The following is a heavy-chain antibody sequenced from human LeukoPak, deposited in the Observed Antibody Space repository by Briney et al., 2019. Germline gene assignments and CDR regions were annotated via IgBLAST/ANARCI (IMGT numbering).Heavy chain of an antibody. V-gene: IGHV3-66*01. CDR2: IYSGGDT. Sequence: GGSLRLSCAASGFTVSSNYMSWVRQAPGKGLEWVSVIYSGGDTYYADSVKGRFTISRDNSKNTLYLQMNSLRAEDTAVYYCARERDQGVTSPYFDSWGQGTLVTVSS. CDR1: GFTVSSNY. CDR3: ARERDQGVTSPYFDS. J-gene: IGHJ4*02. D-gene: IGHD2-21*02.